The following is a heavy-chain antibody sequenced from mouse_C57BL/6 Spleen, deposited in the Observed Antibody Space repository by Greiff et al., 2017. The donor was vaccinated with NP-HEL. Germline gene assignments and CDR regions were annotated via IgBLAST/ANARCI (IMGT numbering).Heavy chain of an antibody. Sequence: VQLQQSGPELVKPGASVKISCKASGYAFSSSWMNWVKHRPGKGLEWIGRLYPGDGDTNYNGKFKGKATLTADKSSSTAYMQLSSLTSEDSAVYCCAREILEWYFDVWGTGTTVTVSS. CDR1: GYAFSSSW. CDR2: LYPGDGDT. CDR3: AREILEWYFDV. J-gene: IGHJ1*03. V-gene: IGHV1-82*01.